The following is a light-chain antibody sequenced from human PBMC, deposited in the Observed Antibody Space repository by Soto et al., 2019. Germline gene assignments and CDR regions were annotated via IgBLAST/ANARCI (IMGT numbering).Light chain of an antibody. CDR3: SSYTSSSTQV. CDR2: EVS. J-gene: IGLJ1*01. V-gene: IGLV2-14*01. CDR1: SSNIGSNY. Sequence: QSVLTQPPSASGTPGQRVTISCSGSSSNIGSNYVYWYQQHPGKAPKLMIYEVSNRPSGVSNRFSGSKSGNTASLTISGLQAEDEADYYCSSYTSSSTQVFGTGTKVTVL.